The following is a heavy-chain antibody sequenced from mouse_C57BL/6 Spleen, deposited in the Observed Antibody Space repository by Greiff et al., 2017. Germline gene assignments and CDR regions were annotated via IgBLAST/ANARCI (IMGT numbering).Heavy chain of an antibody. CDR2: ISDGGSYT. D-gene: IGHD1-1*01. Sequence: DVQLVESGGGLVKPGGSLKLSCAASGFTFSSYAMSWVRQTPEKRLEWVATISDGGSYTYYPDNVKGRFTISRDNAKNNLYLQMSHLKSEDTAMYYCARDPYDGSSLAWFAYWGQGTLVTVSA. CDR3: ARDPYDGSSLAWFAY. V-gene: IGHV5-4*01. CDR1: GFTFSSYA. J-gene: IGHJ3*01.